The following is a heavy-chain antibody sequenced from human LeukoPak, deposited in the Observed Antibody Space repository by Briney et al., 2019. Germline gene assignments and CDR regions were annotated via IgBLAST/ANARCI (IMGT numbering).Heavy chain of an antibody. J-gene: IGHJ3*02. CDR3: AKPLDSSGYYAFDI. CDR1: GFTFSSYG. D-gene: IGHD3-22*01. V-gene: IGHV3-33*06. Sequence: GGSLRLSCAASGFTFSSYGMHWVRQAPGKGLEWVAIIWFDGSNKYYADSVKGRFTISRDNSKNTLYLQMNSLRAEDTAVYYCAKPLDSSGYYAFDIWGQGTMVTVSS. CDR2: IWFDGSNK.